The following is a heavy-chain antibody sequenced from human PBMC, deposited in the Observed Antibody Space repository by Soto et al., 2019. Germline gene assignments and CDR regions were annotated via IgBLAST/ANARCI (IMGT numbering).Heavy chain of an antibody. J-gene: IGHJ6*02. CDR2: IYTSGST. V-gene: IGHV4-4*07. Sequence: PSETLSLTCTVSGGSISSYYWSWIRQPAGKGLEWIGRIYTSGSTNYNPSLKSRVTMSVDTSKNQFSLKLSSVTAADTAVYYCARVASGTTTVTTDYYYYYGMDVWGQGTTVTV. D-gene: IGHD4-4*01. CDR3: ARVASGTTTVTTDYYYYYGMDV. CDR1: GGSISSYY.